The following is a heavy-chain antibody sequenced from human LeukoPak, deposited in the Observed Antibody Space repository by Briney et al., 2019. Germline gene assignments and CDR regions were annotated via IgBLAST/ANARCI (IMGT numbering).Heavy chain of an antibody. Sequence: GESLKISCKGSGYIFTNYWIGWVRQMPGKGPEWMGIIYPGDSDTTYSPSFQGQVTISADKSINTAYLQWSRLEASDTAIYYCTRHGGIGTSSYDMDVWGQGTTVTVSS. CDR2: IYPGDSDT. CDR3: TRHGGIGTSSYDMDV. CDR1: GYIFTNYW. J-gene: IGHJ6*02. V-gene: IGHV5-51*01. D-gene: IGHD1-7*01.